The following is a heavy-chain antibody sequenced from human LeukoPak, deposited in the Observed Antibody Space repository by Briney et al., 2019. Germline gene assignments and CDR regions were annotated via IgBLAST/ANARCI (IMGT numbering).Heavy chain of an antibody. CDR3: ARDGWPAFDY. Sequence: SQTLSLTCAISGDSVSSNTAAWNWIRHSPSRGLEWLGRTFYRSKWYNDYAVSVKSRVTINPDTSKNQSSLQLNSVTPEDTAVYFCARDGWPAFDYWGQGTLVTVSS. D-gene: IGHD2-15*01. J-gene: IGHJ4*02. CDR2: TFYRSKWYN. CDR1: GDSVSSNTAA. V-gene: IGHV6-1*01.